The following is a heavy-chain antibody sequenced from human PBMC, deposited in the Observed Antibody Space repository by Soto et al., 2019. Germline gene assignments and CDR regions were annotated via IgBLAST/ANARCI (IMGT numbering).Heavy chain of an antibody. J-gene: IGHJ6*03. CDR2: ISGSGST. D-gene: IGHD3-16*01. Sequence: EVQLLESGGGLVQPGGSLRLSCAASGFTVSSYAMSWVRQAPGKGLEWVSVISGSGSTYSADSVKGRFTISRDSSKNKVYLQMNSLSAEDTAVYYCAKALRFTFTTGYYMDVWGRGTTVTVSS. CDR3: AKALRFTFTTGYYMDV. CDR1: GFTVSSYA. V-gene: IGHV3-23*01.